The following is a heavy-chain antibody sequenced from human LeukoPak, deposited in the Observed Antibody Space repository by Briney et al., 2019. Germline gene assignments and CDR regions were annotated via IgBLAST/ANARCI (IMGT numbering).Heavy chain of an antibody. J-gene: IGHJ4*02. CDR1: GFTFSSYA. Sequence: PGGSLRLSCAASGFTFSSYAMHWVRQAPGKGLEWVAVISYDGSNKYYADSVKGRFTISRDNSKNTLYLQMNSLRAEDTAVYYCANRPYCSSTSCHYQLDYWGQGTLVTVSS. CDR3: ANRPYCSSTSCHYQLDY. D-gene: IGHD2-2*01. V-gene: IGHV3-30-3*01. CDR2: ISYDGSNK.